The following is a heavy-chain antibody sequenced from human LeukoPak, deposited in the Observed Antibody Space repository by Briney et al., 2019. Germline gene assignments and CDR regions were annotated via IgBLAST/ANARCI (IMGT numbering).Heavy chain of an antibody. D-gene: IGHD1-26*01. CDR2: IYPGDSDT. Sequence: GGSLKISCQGSGYTFTSYWIGWVRQMPGKGLEWMGIIYPGDSDTRYSPSFQGQVTISADKSISTAYLQWSSLKASDTAIYYCARPRATVGATIDYWGQGTLVTVSS. J-gene: IGHJ4*02. CDR1: GYTFTSYW. CDR3: ARPRATVGATIDY. V-gene: IGHV5-51*01.